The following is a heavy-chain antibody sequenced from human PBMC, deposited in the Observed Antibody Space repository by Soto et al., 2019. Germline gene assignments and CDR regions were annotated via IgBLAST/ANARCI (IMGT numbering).Heavy chain of an antibody. CDR1: GDTFNFYS. J-gene: IGHJ4*02. CDR3: ATSSGSGYRAFDF. V-gene: IGHV1-69*04. D-gene: IGHD3-10*01. Sequence: QVQLVQSGAEVKRPGSSVKVSCKASGDTFNFYSINWVRQAPGLGLEWMGRVNPILSMSNYAQRFQGRVTXTXDXXTSTAYMELSGLRSEDTAIYYCATSSGSGYRAFDFWGQGALVTVSS. CDR2: VNPILSMS.